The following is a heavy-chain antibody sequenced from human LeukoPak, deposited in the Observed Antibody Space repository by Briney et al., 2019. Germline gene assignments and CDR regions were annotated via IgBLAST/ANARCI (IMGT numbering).Heavy chain of an antibody. J-gene: IGHJ4*02. CDR3: ARGTMFPYYFDY. Sequence: PGGSLRLSCAASGFTFSSYSMNWVRQAPGKGLEWVSSISSSSSYIYYADSVKGRFTISRDNAKNSLYLQMNSLRAEDTAVYYCARGTMFPYYFDYWGQGSLVTASS. D-gene: IGHD3-10*02. V-gene: IGHV3-21*01. CDR1: GFTFSSYS. CDR2: ISSSSSYI.